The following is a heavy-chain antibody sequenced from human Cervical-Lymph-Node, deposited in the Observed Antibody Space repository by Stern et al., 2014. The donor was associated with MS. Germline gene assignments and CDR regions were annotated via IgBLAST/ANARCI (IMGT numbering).Heavy chain of an antibody. D-gene: IGHD6-13*01. V-gene: IGHV3-11*01. CDR1: GFTFSNSY. CDR3: ARERGASSWHDY. CDR2: ISPTGDTL. J-gene: IGHJ4*02. Sequence: VQLVQSGGGLVTPGGSLRLSCAASGFTFSNSYMTWIRQAPGKGLEWISYISPTGDTLYYADSVKGRFTISRDNAQHSLYLQMNSLRAEDTAVYYCARERGASSWHDYWGQGTLVTVSS.